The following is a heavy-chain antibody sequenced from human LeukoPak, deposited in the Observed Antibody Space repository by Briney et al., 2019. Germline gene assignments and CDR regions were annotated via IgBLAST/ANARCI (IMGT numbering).Heavy chain of an antibody. J-gene: IGHJ3*02. CDR3: ARSGWNDVDAFDI. D-gene: IGHD1-1*01. CDR1: GGSISSGSYY. V-gene: IGHV4-61*02. Sequence: SETLSLTCTVSGGSISSGSYYWSWIRQPAGTGLEWIGRIYTSGSTNYNPSLKSRVTISVDTSKNQFSLKLSSVTAADTAVYYCARSGWNDVDAFDIWGQGTMVTVSS. CDR2: IYTSGST.